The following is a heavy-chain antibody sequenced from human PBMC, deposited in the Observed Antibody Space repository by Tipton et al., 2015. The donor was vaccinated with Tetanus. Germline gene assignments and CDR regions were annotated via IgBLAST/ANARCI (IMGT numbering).Heavy chain of an antibody. CDR1: GFTFSSYA. CDR3: AREISPRNYYDSSGYYLDAFDI. J-gene: IGHJ3*02. V-gene: IGHV3-30-3*01. Sequence: RSLRLSCAASGFTFSSYAMHWVRQAPGKGLEWVAVISYDGSNKYYADSVKGRFTISRDNSKNTLYLQMNSLRAEDTAVYYCAREISPRNYYDSSGYYLDAFDIWGQGTMVTVSS. D-gene: IGHD3-22*01. CDR2: ISYDGSNK.